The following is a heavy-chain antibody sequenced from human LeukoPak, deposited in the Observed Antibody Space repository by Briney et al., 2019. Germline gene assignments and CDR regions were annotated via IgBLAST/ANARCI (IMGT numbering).Heavy chain of an antibody. CDR2: INTGGRIT. CDR1: GFSFRNYA. Sequence: GGSLGLSCVASGFSFRNYAIHWVRQAPGKGLEYVSVINTGGRITYHADSVKGRFTISRDNSKNTVYLQMGSLRGEDMAVYYCTRDGGSFCDFDYWGQGALVTVSS. V-gene: IGHV3-64*02. D-gene: IGHD1-26*01. CDR3: TRDGGSFCDFDY. J-gene: IGHJ4*02.